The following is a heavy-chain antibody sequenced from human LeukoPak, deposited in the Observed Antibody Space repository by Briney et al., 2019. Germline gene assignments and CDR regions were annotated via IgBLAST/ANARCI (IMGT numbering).Heavy chain of an antibody. CDR3: ARRPVVVITTAHYYYYMDV. Sequence: PSETLSLTCAVYGGSFSGYYWSWIRQPPGKGLEWIGEINHSGSTTYNPSLKSRVTISVDTSKNQFSLKLSSVTAADTAVYYCARRPVVVITTAHYYYYMDVWGKGTTVTVSS. D-gene: IGHD3-22*01. CDR2: INHSGST. J-gene: IGHJ6*03. CDR1: GGSFSGYY. V-gene: IGHV4-34*01.